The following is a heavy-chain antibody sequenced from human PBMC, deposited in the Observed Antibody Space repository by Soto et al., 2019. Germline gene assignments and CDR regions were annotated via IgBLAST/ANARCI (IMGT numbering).Heavy chain of an antibody. CDR1: GFSLSTSGVS. CDR2: IDWDDNK. CDR3: ANSHGSASYFLDF. V-gene: IGHV2-5*02. J-gene: IGHJ4*02. D-gene: IGHD3-10*01. Sequence: QITLKESGPTLVKPTQTLTLTCTFSGFSLSTSGVSVAWIRQPLGKALEWLALIDWDDNKRYSPSLKSRLTITKDTTKTQVVLTMANIDPVDTATYYCANSHGSASYFLDFWGQGALVPCSS.